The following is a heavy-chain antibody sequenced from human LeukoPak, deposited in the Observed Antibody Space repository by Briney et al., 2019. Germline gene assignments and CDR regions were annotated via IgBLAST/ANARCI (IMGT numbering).Heavy chain of an antibody. J-gene: IGHJ6*04. V-gene: IGHV3-30*18. CDR1: GFTFSIYG. D-gene: IGHD5-18*01. Sequence: GGSLRLSCAASGFTFSIYGMHGVRQAPGKGLEGVAVISYDGSNKYYADSVEGRFTISRDNSKNTLYLQMNSLRAEDTAVYYCAKVRDTTDKRRYYYYGMDVWGKGTTVTVSS. CDR3: AKVRDTTDKRRYYYYGMDV. CDR2: ISYDGSNK.